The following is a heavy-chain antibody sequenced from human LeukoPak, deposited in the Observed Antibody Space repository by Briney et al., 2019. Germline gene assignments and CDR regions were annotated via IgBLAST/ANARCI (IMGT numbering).Heavy chain of an antibody. CDR2: IYHSGST. CDR3: ASVYDAATAYYFDY. CDR1: GGSISSSSSNW. Sequence: SETLSLTCAVSGGSISSSSSNWWSWVRQPPGKGLEWIGEIYHSGSTNYNPSLKSRVTISVDKSKNQFSLKLSSVTAADTAVYYCASVYDAATAYYFDYWGQGTLVTVSS. V-gene: IGHV4-4*02. D-gene: IGHD5/OR15-5a*01. J-gene: IGHJ4*02.